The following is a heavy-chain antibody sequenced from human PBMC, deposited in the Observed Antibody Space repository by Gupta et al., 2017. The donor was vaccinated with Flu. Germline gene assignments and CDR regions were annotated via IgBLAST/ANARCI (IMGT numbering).Heavy chain of an antibody. CDR2: TYYRSKWYY. J-gene: IGHJ4*02. V-gene: IGHV6-1*01. CDR3: GRGISAVGY. CDR1: NSTA. Sequence: NSTAWDWIRQSPSRGLEWLGRTYYRSKWYYDYAVSLKSRVTITSDTYKNQFSLHLNSVTPEDTAVYYCGRGISAVGYWGQGTLGTVSS.